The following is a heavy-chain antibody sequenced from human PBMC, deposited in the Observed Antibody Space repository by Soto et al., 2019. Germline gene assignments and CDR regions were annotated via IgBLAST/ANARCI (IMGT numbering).Heavy chain of an antibody. V-gene: IGHV3-73*01. CDR1: GFVFKDSS. CDR2: IRDRAYSYAT. CDR3: TTDSYITIVIVRFDY. D-gene: IGHD3-22*01. Sequence: GGSLRLSCAASGFVFKDSSIHWVRQASGKGLEWVGRIRDRAYSYATAYAASVKGRFAISRDDSKNMVYLQMNSLKTEDTAIYYCTTDSYITIVIVRFDYWGHGTLVTVSS. J-gene: IGHJ4*01.